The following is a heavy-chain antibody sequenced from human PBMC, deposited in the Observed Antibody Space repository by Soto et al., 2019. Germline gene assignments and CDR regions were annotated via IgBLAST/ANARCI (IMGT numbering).Heavy chain of an antibody. J-gene: IGHJ4*02. D-gene: IGHD6-13*01. CDR2: IYYSGST. CDR3: ARGIAAAGTNAFDY. Sequence: QVQLQESGPGLVKPSQTLSLTCTVSGGSISSGGYYWSWIRQHPGKGLEWIGYIYYSGSTYYNPSLNSRVTISVDTSKNPFSLKLSSVTAADTAVYYCARGIAAAGTNAFDYWGQGTLVTVSS. V-gene: IGHV4-31*03. CDR1: GGSISSGGYY.